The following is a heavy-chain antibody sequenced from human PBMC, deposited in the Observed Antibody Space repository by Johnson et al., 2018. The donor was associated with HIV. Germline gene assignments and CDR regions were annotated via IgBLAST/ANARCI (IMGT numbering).Heavy chain of an antibody. CDR2: IRYDGSNK. CDR1: GFTFSSYA. J-gene: IGHJ3*02. CDR3: ARSFGVTTPGAFDI. D-gene: IGHD3-3*01. Sequence: QEQLVESGGGVVQPGRSLRLSCAASGFTFSSYAMHWVRQAPGKGLEWVAFIRYDGSNKYYADSVKGRFTISRENAKNSLYLQMNSLRAEDTAVYYCARSFGVTTPGAFDIWGQGTMVTVSS. V-gene: IGHV3-30*04.